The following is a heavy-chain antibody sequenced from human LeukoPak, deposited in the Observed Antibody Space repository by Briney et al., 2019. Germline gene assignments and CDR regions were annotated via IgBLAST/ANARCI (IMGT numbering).Heavy chain of an antibody. D-gene: IGHD6-13*01. CDR1: GFTFSSYS. V-gene: IGHV3-48*02. CDR3: ASWEYSSSWYAVADY. J-gene: IGHJ4*02. CDR2: ISSSSSTI. Sequence: GGSLRLSCAASGFTFSSYSMTWVRQAPGKGLEWVSYISSSSSTIYYADSVKGRFTISRDNAKNSLYLQMNSLRDEDTAVYYCASWEYSSSWYAVADYWGQGTLVTVSS.